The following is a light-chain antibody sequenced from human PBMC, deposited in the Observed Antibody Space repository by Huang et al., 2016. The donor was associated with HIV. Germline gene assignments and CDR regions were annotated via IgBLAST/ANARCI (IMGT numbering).Light chain of an antibody. CDR2: AAS. V-gene: IGKV1-39*01. Sequence: DIQMTQSPSSLSASVGDRVTITCRASQGISSYLNWYQQKPGKAPKLLIYAASTLQSGGPSRFSGSGSGTDFTLTISSLQPADSATYYCQETYSIPYTFGQGTKLEIK. CDR3: QETYSIPYT. J-gene: IGKJ2*01. CDR1: QGISSY.